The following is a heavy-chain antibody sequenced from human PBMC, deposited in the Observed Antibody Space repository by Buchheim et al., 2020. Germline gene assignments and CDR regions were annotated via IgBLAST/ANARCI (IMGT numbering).Heavy chain of an antibody. Sequence: EVQLVESGGGLVKPGGSLRLSCAASGFTFSSYSMNWVRQAPGKGLEWVSSISSSSSYIYYADSVKGRFTISRDNAKNSLYLQMNSLRAEDTAVYYCARDIRTDRRWAFEYFQHWGQGTL. CDR1: GFTFSSYS. V-gene: IGHV3-21*01. CDR3: ARDIRTDRRWAFEYFQH. CDR2: ISSSSSYI. D-gene: IGHD4-23*01. J-gene: IGHJ1*01.